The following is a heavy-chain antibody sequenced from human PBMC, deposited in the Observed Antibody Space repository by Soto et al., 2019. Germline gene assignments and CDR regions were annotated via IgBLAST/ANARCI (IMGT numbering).Heavy chain of an antibody. CDR1: GGSISSGDYY. J-gene: IGHJ1*01. D-gene: IGHD4-17*01. V-gene: IGHV4-30-4*01. CDR2: IYYSGST. CDR3: ARATVTPEDFQH. Sequence: QVQLQESGPGLVKPSQTLSLTCTVSGGSISSGDYYWSWIRQPPGKGLEWIGYIYYSGSTYYNPSLKSPVTISVDTSKTQFSLKLSSVTAADTAVYSCARATVTPEDFQHWGQGTLVTVSS.